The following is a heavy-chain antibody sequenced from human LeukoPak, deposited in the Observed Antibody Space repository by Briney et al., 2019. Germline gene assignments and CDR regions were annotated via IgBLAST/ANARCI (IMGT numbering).Heavy chain of an antibody. CDR2: ISSSSSYT. Sequence: GGSLRLSCAASGFTFSDYYMSWIRQAPGKGPEWVSYISSSSSYTNYADSVKGRFTISRDNAKNSLYLQMNSLRAEDTAVYYCARDRWYGDYSGKYYFDYWGQGTLVTVSS. J-gene: IGHJ4*02. D-gene: IGHD4-17*01. V-gene: IGHV3-11*06. CDR1: GFTFSDYY. CDR3: ARDRWYGDYSGKYYFDY.